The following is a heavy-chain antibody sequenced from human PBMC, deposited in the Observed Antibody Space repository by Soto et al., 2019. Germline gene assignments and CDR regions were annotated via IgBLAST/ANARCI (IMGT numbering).Heavy chain of an antibody. CDR2: INAGNGNT. D-gene: IGHD3-10*01. CDR3: ARAKGAVITMVRGHLNGPVDYDYGMDV. J-gene: IGHJ6*02. CDR1: GYTFTSYA. Sequence: QVQLVQSGAEVKKPGASVKVSCKASGYTFTSYAMHWVRQAPGQRLEWMGWINAGNGNTKYSQKFQGRVTITRETYSIKAYMELSNLRSEDTAVYYCARAKGAVITMVRGHLNGPVDYDYGMDVWGQGTTVTVSS. V-gene: IGHV1-3*01.